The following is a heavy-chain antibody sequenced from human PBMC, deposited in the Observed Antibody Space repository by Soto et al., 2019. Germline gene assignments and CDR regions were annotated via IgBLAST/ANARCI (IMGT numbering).Heavy chain of an antibody. V-gene: IGHV2-70*01. J-gene: IGHJ4*02. CDR3: ARIPQGATRLGGYYFDY. Sequence: SGPTLVNPTQTLTLTCTFSGFSLSTSGMCVSWIRQPPGKALEWLALIDWDDDKYYSTSLKTRLTISKDTSKNQVVLTMTNMDPVDTATYYCARIPQGATRLGGYYFDYWGQGTLVTVSS. CDR2: IDWDDDK. CDR1: GFSLSTSGMC. D-gene: IGHD1-26*01.